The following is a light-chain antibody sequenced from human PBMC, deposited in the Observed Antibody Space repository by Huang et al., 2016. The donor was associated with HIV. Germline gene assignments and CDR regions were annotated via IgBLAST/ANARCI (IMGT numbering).Light chain of an antibody. CDR3: QQAKNFPWT. CDR2: AAS. V-gene: IGKV1-12*01. Sequence: IQMTQSPSSVFGSGGDRVTISCRASQGISSWLDWYQQRPGEAPKLLIYAASNLQSGVPSRVSGSGSWTNFTLTISSLQPEDFASYYCQQAKNFPWTFGQGTKVEMK. CDR1: QGISSW. J-gene: IGKJ1*01.